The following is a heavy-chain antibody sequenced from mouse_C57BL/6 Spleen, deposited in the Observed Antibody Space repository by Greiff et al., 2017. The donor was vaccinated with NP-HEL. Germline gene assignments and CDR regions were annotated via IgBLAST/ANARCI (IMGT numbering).Heavy chain of an antibody. CDR3: ARLGRGYFDV. J-gene: IGHJ1*03. Sequence: VQLQQSGAELVRPGSSVKLSCKASGYTFTSYWMDWVKQRPGQGLEWIGNIYPSDSETHYNQKFKDKATLTVDKSSSTAYMQLSSLTSEDSAVYYCARLGRGYFDVWGTGTTVTVSS. CDR2: IYPSDSET. D-gene: IGHD4-1*01. V-gene: IGHV1-61*01. CDR1: GYTFTSYW.